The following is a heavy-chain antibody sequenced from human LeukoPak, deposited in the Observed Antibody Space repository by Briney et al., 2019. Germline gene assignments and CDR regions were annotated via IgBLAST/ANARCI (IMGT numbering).Heavy chain of an antibody. D-gene: IGHD6-6*01. CDR2: IDPSDSYT. CDR3: ARHRPGGAGDY. Sequence: GESLKISCQGSGYSFTSYWINWVRQMPGKGLEWMGRIDPSDSYTNHSPSFQGHVTISADKSLSTAYLQWSSLKASDAAMYYCARHRPGGAGDYWGQGTLVTVSS. CDR1: GYSFTSYW. J-gene: IGHJ4*02. V-gene: IGHV5-10-1*01.